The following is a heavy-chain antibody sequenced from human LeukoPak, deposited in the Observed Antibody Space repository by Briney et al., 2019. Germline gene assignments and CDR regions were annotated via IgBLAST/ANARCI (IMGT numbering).Heavy chain of an antibody. CDR1: GGSISSYY. Sequence: SETLSLTCTVSGGSISSYYWSWFRQPPGKGLEWIGYIYYSGSTNYNPSLKSRVTISVDTSKNQFSLKLSSVTAADTAVYYCARHGYPGDRYWYFDLWGRGTLVTVSS. D-gene: IGHD7-27*01. CDR3: ARHGYPGDRYWYFDL. J-gene: IGHJ2*01. CDR2: IYYSGST. V-gene: IGHV4-59*08.